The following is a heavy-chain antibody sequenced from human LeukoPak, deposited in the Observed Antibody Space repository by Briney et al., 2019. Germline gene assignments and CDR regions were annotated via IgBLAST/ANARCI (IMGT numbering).Heavy chain of an antibody. Sequence: GGSLRLSCAASGFTFSNYWMSWVRQAPGKGLEWVANIKKDGSEKYYVDSVKGRFTISRDNAKNSLFLQMNSLRGEDTAVCYCARTHSSGWSGYAFDIWGQGTMVTVSS. V-gene: IGHV3-7*01. CDR2: IKKDGSEK. CDR3: ARTHSSGWSGYAFDI. J-gene: IGHJ3*02. D-gene: IGHD6-19*01. CDR1: GFTFSNYW.